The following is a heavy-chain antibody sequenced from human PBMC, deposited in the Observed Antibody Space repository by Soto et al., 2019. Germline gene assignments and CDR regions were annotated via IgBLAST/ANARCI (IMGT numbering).Heavy chain of an antibody. CDR3: AKVAAIFGVVPGGFDP. CDR2: ISGSGGST. D-gene: IGHD3-3*01. V-gene: IGHV3-23*01. CDR1: GFTFSSYA. Sequence: VGSVRLSCAASGFTFSSYAMSWVRQAPGKGLEWVSAISGSGGSTYYADSVKGRFTISRDNSKNTLYLQMNSLRAEDTAVYYCAKVAAIFGVVPGGFDPWGQGTLVTVSS. J-gene: IGHJ5*02.